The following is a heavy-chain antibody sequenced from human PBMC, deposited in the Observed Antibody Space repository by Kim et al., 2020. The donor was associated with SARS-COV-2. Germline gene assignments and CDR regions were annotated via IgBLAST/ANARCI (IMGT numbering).Heavy chain of an antibody. V-gene: IGHV3-13*01. D-gene: IGHD3-22*01. Sequence: GGSLRLSCAASGFTFGGYAMHWVRQAPGKGLEWVSAIGTDGDTFYYGSVVGRLSISRENDKKSLYLQLNSMRAGDTAVYYCARDYYDSRGYLFDYWGQG. CDR1: GFTFGGYA. J-gene: IGHJ4*02. CDR2: IGTDGDT. CDR3: ARDYYDSRGYLFDY.